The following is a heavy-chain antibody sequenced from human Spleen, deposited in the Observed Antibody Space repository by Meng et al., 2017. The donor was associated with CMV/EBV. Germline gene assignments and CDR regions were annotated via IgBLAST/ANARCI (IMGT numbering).Heavy chain of an antibody. Sequence: ASVKVSCKASGYTFTSYGFSWVRQAPGQGLEWMGWISAYNDNTNYAQKFQGRVTMTTDTSTSTAYMELRSLRSDDTAVYYCARDGPYISSWYRGPDYWGQGTLVTVSS. D-gene: IGHD6-13*01. CDR1: GYTFTSYG. J-gene: IGHJ4*02. CDR3: ARDGPYISSWYRGPDY. CDR2: ISAYNDNT. V-gene: IGHV1-18*01.